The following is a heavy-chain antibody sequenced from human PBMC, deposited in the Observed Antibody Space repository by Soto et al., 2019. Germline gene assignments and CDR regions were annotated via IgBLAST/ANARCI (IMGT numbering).Heavy chain of an antibody. CDR3: ARRYGSAIDY. CDR2: IYYSGST. J-gene: IGHJ4*02. V-gene: IGHV4-59*08. D-gene: IGHD1-26*01. CDR1: GGSISSYY. Sequence: PSETLSLTCTVSGGSISSYYWSWIRQPPGKGLEWIGYIYYSGSTNYNPSLKSRVTFSVDTSKNQFSLKLSSVTAADTAVYYCARRYGSAIDYWGQGTLVTVSS.